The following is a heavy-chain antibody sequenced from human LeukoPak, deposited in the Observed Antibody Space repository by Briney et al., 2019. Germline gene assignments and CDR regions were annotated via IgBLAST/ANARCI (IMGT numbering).Heavy chain of an antibody. CDR3: ARARKDYDILTGYTNGNYIDY. V-gene: IGHV4-59*01. Sequence: SETLSLTCTVSGGTISSYYWSWLRQPPGKGLEWIGYIYYSGSTNYNPSLKSRVTISVDTSKNQFSLKLSSVTAADTAVYYCARARKDYDILTGYTNGNYIDYWGQGTLVTVSS. CDR1: GGTISSYY. D-gene: IGHD3-9*01. J-gene: IGHJ4*02. CDR2: IYYSGST.